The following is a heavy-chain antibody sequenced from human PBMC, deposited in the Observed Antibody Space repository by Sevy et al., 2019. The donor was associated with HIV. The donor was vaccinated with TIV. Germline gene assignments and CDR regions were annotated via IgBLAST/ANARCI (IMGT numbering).Heavy chain of an antibody. D-gene: IGHD2-8*01. Sequence: GGSLRLSCAASGFTFDDYGMSWVRQAPGKGLEWVSGINWNGGSTGYAHSVKGRFTISRDNAKNSLYLQMNSLRAEDTALYYCARGACTNGVCYDYFDYWGQGTLVTVSS. J-gene: IGHJ4*02. CDR3: ARGACTNGVCYDYFDY. CDR1: GFTFDDYG. CDR2: INWNGGST. V-gene: IGHV3-20*04.